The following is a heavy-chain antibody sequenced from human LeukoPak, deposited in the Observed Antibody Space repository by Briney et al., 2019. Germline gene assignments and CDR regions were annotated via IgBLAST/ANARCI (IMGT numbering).Heavy chain of an antibody. V-gene: IGHV4-61*02. CDR2: IYTSGST. CDR1: GGSISSGSYY. Sequence: SQTLSLTCTVSGGSISSGSYYWSWIRQPAGKGLEWIGRIYTSGSTNYNPSLKSRVTISVDTSKNQFSLKLSSVTAADTAVYYCASSLAIWGNYFDYWGQGTLVTVSS. CDR3: ASSLAIWGNYFDY. D-gene: IGHD3-16*01. J-gene: IGHJ4*02.